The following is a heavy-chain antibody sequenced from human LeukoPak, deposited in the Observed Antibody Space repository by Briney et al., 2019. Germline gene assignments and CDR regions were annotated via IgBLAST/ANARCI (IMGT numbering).Heavy chain of an antibody. CDR3: ARDHIMINITIFGVVMDFDY. CDR1: GFTFSSYA. V-gene: IGHV3-30-3*01. CDR2: ISYDGSNK. Sequence: PGGSLRLSCAASGFTFSSYAMHWVRQAPGKGLEWVAVISYDGSNKYYADSVKGRFTISRDNSKNTLYLQMNSLRAEDTGVYYCARDHIMINITIFGVVMDFDYWGQGTLVTVSS. J-gene: IGHJ4*02. D-gene: IGHD3-3*01.